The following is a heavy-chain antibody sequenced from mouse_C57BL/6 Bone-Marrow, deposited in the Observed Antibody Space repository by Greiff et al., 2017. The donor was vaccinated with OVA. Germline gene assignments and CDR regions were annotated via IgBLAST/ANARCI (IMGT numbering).Heavy chain of an antibody. CDR3: ARRGGLYGYSAWFAY. D-gene: IGHD2-2*01. Sequence: QVQLQQPGAELVMPGASVKLSCKASGYTFTSYWMHWVKQRPGQGLEWIGEIDPSDSYTNYNQKFKGKSTLTVDKSSSTAYMQLSSLTSEASAVYYCARRGGLYGYSAWFAYWGQGTLVTVSA. J-gene: IGHJ3*01. CDR2: IDPSDSYT. V-gene: IGHV1-69*01. CDR1: GYTFTSYW.